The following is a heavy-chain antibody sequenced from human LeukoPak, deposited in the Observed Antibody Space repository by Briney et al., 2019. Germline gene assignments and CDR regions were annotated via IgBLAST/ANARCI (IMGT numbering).Heavy chain of an antibody. CDR2: IYYSGST. CDR3: ARGEYYYYYYMDV. J-gene: IGHJ6*03. Sequence: SETLSLTCTVSGGSIRSYYWSWIRQPPGKGLEWIAYIYYSGSTNYNPSLKSRVTISVDTSKNQFSLKLSSVTAADTAVYYCARGEYYYYYYMDVWGKGTTVTVSS. D-gene: IGHD1-26*01. V-gene: IGHV4-59*01. CDR1: GGSIRSYY.